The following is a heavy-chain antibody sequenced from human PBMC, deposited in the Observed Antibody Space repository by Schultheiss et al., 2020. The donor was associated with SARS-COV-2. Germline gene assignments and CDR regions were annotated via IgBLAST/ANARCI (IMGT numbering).Heavy chain of an antibody. J-gene: IGHJ4*02. V-gene: IGHV4-59*01. CDR2: IYFTGIT. CDR3: ARATRVEQLFSVRGGSFDF. D-gene: IGHD3-10*01. Sequence: SETLSLTCSVSGSSITGFFWTWIRQPPGKGLDPIGNIYFTGITKYSPSLKSRITISIDTSKNQFSLRLSSVTAADTAVYFCARATRVEQLFSVRGGSFDFWGRGALVTVSS. CDR1: GSSITGFF.